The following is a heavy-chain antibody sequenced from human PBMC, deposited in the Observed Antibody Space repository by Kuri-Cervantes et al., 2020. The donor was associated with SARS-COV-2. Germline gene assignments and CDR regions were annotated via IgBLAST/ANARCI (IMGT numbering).Heavy chain of an antibody. J-gene: IGHJ6*02. Sequence: LSLTCAASGFTFSSYAMSWVRQAPGKGLEWVSAISGSGGSTYYADSVKGRFTISRDNSKNTLYLQMNSLRDEDTAVYYCAREAPCRIVGAICYGMDVWGQGTTVTVSS. CDR1: GFTFSSYA. CDR2: ISGSGGST. CDR3: AREAPCRIVGAICYGMDV. V-gene: IGHV3-23*01. D-gene: IGHD1-26*01.